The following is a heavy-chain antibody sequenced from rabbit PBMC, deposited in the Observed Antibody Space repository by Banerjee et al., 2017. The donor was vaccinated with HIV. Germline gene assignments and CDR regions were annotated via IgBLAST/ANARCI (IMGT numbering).Heavy chain of an antibody. J-gene: IGHJ4*01. CDR3: ASRNASSSGYYL. CDR2: IYDGGGRT. D-gene: IGHD1-1*01. Sequence: QLKESGGGLVQPGGSLTLSCKASGFDFSSGYWMCWVRQAPGKGLEWIGSIYDGGGRTNYASWVNGRFTISSHSAQNTVDLQLNSLTVADTATYFCASRNASSSGYYLWGQGTLVTVS. CDR1: GFDFSSGY. V-gene: IGHV1S7*01.